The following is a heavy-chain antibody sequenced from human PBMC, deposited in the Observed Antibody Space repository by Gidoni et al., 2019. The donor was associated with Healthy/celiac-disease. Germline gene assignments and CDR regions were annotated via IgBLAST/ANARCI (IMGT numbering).Heavy chain of an antibody. CDR2: INPSGGST. CDR3: ARDLSARAYCSGGSCSGGVDY. CDR1: GYTFTSYY. D-gene: IGHD2-15*01. Sequence: QVQLVQSGAEVKKPGASVKVSCKASGYTFTSYYMHWVRQAPGQGLEWMGIINPSGGSTSYAQKFQGRVTMTRDTSTSTGYMELSSLRSEDTAVYYCARDLSARAYCSGGSCSGGVDYWGQGTLVTVSS. V-gene: IGHV1-46*01. J-gene: IGHJ4*02.